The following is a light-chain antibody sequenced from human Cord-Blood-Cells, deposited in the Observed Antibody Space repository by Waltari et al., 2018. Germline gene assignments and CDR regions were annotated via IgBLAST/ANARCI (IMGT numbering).Light chain of an antibody. V-gene: IGKV3-15*01. CDR2: GAT. J-gene: IGKJ1*01. CDR3: QQYNNWPPWT. CDR1: QSVSSN. Sequence: ELVMTRPPATLSVSPGDRATLPCRASQSVSSNSAWYQQKPGQAARLLIYGATTRATGIPARFSGSGSGTEFTLTISSLQSEDFAVYYCQQYNNWPPWTFGQGTKVESK.